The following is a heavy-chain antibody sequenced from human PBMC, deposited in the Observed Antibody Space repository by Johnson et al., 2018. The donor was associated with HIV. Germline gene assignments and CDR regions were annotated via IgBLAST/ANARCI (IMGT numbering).Heavy chain of an antibody. Sequence: EVQLVESGGGLVQPGGSLRLSCAASGFTFDDYAMHWVRQAPGKGLEWVSYISSSGSTIYYADSVKGRFTISRDNAKNSLYLQMNSLRAEDTAVYYCARVIAVAGHDIWGQGTMVTVSS. CDR2: ISSSGSTI. CDR1: GFTFDDYA. D-gene: IGHD6-13*01. J-gene: IGHJ3*02. CDR3: ARVIAVAGHDI. V-gene: IGHV3-48*03.